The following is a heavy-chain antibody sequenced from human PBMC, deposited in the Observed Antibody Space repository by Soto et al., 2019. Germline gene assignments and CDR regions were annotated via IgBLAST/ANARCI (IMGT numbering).Heavy chain of an antibody. D-gene: IGHD2-21*01. Sequence: QVQLVESGGGVVQPGRSLRLSCAASGFTFSSYAMHWVRQAPGKGLEWVAVISYDGSNKYYADSVKGRFTISRDNSKNXLXXQMNRLRAEDTAVYYCARDLQIDRVLYFYHYGIDVWGQGTTVTVSS. J-gene: IGHJ6*02. V-gene: IGHV3-30-3*01. CDR1: GFTFSSYA. CDR3: ARDLQIDRVLYFYHYGIDV. CDR2: ISYDGSNK.